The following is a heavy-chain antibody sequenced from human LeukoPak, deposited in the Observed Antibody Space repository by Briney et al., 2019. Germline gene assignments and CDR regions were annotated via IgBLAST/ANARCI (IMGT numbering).Heavy chain of an antibody. D-gene: IGHD2-2*01. V-gene: IGHV1-2*02. CDR1: GGTFSSYA. CDR3: ARGPNIVVVPAAMSFDP. Sequence: ASVKVSCKASGGTFSSYAISWVRQAPGQGLEWMGWINPNSGGTNYAQKFQGRVTMTRDTSISTAYMELSRLRSDDTAVYYCARGPNIVVVPAAMSFDPWGQGTLVTVSS. J-gene: IGHJ5*02. CDR2: INPNSGGT.